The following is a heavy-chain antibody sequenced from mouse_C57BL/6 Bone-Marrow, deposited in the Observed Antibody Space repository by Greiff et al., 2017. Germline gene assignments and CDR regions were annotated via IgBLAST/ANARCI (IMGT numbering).Heavy chain of an antibody. J-gene: IGHJ1*03. CDR3: ARYFYYDYPDV. CDR2: ISSGSSTI. V-gene: IGHV5-17*01. D-gene: IGHD2-4*01. CDR1: GFTFSDYG. Sequence: EVKLVESGGGLVKPGGSLKLSCAASGFTFSDYGMHWVRQAPEKGLEWVAYISSGSSTIYYADTVKGRFTISRDNAKNTLFLQMTSLRSEDTAMYYCARYFYYDYPDVWGTGTTVTVSS.